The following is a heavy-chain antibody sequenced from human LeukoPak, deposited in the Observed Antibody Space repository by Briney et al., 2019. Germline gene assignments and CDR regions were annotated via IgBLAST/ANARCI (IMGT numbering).Heavy chain of an antibody. CDR3: ARDLGATDC. J-gene: IGHJ4*02. Sequence: PSETLSLTCTVSGASIRSGDYYWSWVRQPPGKGLEWIGEIYHSGSTNYNPSLKSRVAISVDKSKNQFSLNLSSVTAADTAVYYCARDLGATDCWGQGTLVTVSS. D-gene: IGHD1-26*01. V-gene: IGHV4-4*02. CDR2: IYHSGST. CDR1: GASIRSGDYY.